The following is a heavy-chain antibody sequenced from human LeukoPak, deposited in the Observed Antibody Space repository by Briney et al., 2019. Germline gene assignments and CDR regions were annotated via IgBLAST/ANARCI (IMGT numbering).Heavy chain of an antibody. CDR3: ARLRSGYHDY. D-gene: IGHD3-3*01. J-gene: IGHJ4*02. CDR1: GGSISRSSSYY. CDR2: IYYSGST. Sequence: SETLCLTCTVSGGSISRSSSYYWGWIRQPPEKGLEWIGSIYYSGSTYYNPSLKSRVTISVDTSKNQFSLKLSSVTAADTAVYYCARLRSGYHDYWGQGTLVTVSS. V-gene: IGHV4-39*01.